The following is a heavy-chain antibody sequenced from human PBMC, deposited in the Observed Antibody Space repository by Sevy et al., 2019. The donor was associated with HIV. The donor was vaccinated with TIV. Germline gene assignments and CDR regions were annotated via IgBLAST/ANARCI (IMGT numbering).Heavy chain of an antibody. D-gene: IGHD3-10*01. Sequence: ETLSLTCAASGFTFSSYWMTWVRQAPGKGLEWVANMRQDGSEKYYVDSVKGRFTISRDNAKNSLYLQMNSLRAEDTAVYYCARGIYGSGSRLGLGYWGQGTLVTVSS. CDR1: GFTFSSYW. CDR2: MRQDGSEK. CDR3: ARGIYGSGSRLGLGY. V-gene: IGHV3-7*01. J-gene: IGHJ4*02.